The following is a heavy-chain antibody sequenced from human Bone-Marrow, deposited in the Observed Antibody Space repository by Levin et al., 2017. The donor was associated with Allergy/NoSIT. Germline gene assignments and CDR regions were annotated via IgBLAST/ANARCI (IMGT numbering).Heavy chain of an antibody. Sequence: TSSETLSLTCTVSNDSISSGRYYWSWIRQSAGKGLEWIGRIYSSGSASYNPSLKSRVTISLDTSKNQFSLQVASLTAADTAVYYCARDRMIRGVLNFFFFDYWGQGTLVTVSS. J-gene: IGHJ4*02. CDR2: IYSSGSA. D-gene: IGHD3-10*01. CDR3: ARDRMIRGVLNFFFFDY. V-gene: IGHV4-61*02. CDR1: NDSISSGRYY.